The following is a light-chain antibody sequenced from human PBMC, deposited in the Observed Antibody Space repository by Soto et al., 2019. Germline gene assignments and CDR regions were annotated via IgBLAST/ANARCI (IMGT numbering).Light chain of an antibody. V-gene: IGLV1-44*01. Sequence: QSVLTQPPSASGTPGQRVTISCSGSRSNIGSNTVNWYQQLPGTAPKLLIYSNNQRPSGVPDRFSGSKSGTSASLAISGLQSEDEADYYCAAWDDSLNGHVVFGGGTKVTVL. J-gene: IGLJ2*01. CDR3: AAWDDSLNGHVV. CDR2: SNN. CDR1: RSNIGSNT.